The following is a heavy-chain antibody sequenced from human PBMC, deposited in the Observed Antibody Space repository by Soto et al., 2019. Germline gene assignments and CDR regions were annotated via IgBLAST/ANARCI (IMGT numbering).Heavy chain of an antibody. CDR1: GYTFTTYA. J-gene: IGHJ6*02. CDR2: INAGNGNT. V-gene: IGHV1-3*01. Sequence: QVQLVQSGAEVKKPGASVKVSCKASGYTFTTYAIHWVRQPPGQRLEGMGWINAGNGNTKFSQKLQGSVTITMDTSASTAYMELSSLRSEDTAVYYCAREAPYLGSGIYGDGMDVWGQGTTVTVSS. D-gene: IGHD3-10*01. CDR3: AREAPYLGSGIYGDGMDV.